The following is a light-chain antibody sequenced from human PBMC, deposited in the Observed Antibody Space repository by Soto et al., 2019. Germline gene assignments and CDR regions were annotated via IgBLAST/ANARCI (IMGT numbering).Light chain of an antibody. Sequence: QSVLTQPASVSGSPGQSITISCTGTSSDVGAYNYVSWYQQYPGKAPKLMIYEVNTRPSGISGRFSGSKSGNTASLTISGLQAEDEADYYCTSFTTTSAYVFGTGIKLTVL. CDR3: TSFTTTSAYV. J-gene: IGLJ1*01. V-gene: IGLV2-14*01. CDR2: EVN. CDR1: SSDVGAYNY.